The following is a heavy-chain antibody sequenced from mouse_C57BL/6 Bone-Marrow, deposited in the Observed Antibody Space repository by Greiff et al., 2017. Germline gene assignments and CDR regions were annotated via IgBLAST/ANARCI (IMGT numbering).Heavy chain of an antibody. Sequence: QVTLQQSGAELARPGASVKMSCKASGYTFTSYTMHWVKQRPGQGLEWIGYINPSSGYTKYNQKFKDKATLTAEKSSSTAYMQLSSLTSEDSAVYYWARRRKLARGYAMDYWGQGTSVTVSS. J-gene: IGHJ4*01. CDR2: INPSSGYT. D-gene: IGHD4-1*01. CDR1: GYTFTSYT. CDR3: ARRRKLARGYAMDY. V-gene: IGHV1-4*01.